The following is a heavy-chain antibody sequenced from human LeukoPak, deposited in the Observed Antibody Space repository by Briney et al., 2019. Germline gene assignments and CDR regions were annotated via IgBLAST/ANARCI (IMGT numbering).Heavy chain of an antibody. CDR1: GYTFTGYY. Sequence: GASVKVSCKASGYTFTGYYMQWVRQAPGQGLEWMGWINPNSGVTNYAQKFQGRVTMTRDTSISTAYMELSRLRSDDTAVYYCARGWGGSPPFDYWGQGTLVTVSS. CDR3: ARGWGGSPPFDY. D-gene: IGHD1-26*01. CDR2: INPNSGVT. J-gene: IGHJ4*02. V-gene: IGHV1-2*02.